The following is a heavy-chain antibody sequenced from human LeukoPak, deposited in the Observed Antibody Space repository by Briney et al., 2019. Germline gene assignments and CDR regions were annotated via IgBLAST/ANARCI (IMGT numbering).Heavy chain of an antibody. J-gene: IGHJ5*02. CDR1: GFTLTSYW. CDR3: VRSSGRPDS. D-gene: IGHD6-19*01. Sequence: GGSLRLSCAASGFTLTSYWMHWVRQAPGKGLVWVSRISSESDGSDTTYADTVKGRFTISRDNAKNTLYLQMNSLRAEDTAVYYCVRSSGRPDSWGQGTLVTVSS. CDR2: ISSESDGSDT. V-gene: IGHV3-74*01.